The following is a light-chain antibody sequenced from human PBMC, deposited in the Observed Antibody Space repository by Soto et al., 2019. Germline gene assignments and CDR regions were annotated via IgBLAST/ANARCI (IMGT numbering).Light chain of an antibody. CDR2: WAS. J-gene: IGKJ4*01. V-gene: IGKV4-1*01. CDR3: QQDYSTLPLT. CDR1: QSVLYSSNNKNY. Sequence: DIVMTQSPDSLAVSLGERATINCKSSQSVLYSSNNKNYLAWYQQKPGQPPKLLIYWASTRESGVPDRFSGRGSGPDFTLPISSRQAEDVAVYYCQQDYSTLPLTFGGGTKVEIK.